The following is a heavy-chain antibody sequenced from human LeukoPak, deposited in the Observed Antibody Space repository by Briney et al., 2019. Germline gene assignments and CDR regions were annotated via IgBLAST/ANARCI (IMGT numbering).Heavy chain of an antibody. J-gene: IGHJ4*02. CDR3: AKGRPDCTTTSCPLSV. CDR2: ITGSGHST. CDR1: GFTFSSYA. V-gene: IGHV3-23*01. D-gene: IGHD2-2*01. Sequence: GGSLRLSCAASGFTFSSYAMSWVRQTPGKGLEWVSTITGSGHSTFYADSVKGRFTIPRDHSEHTLYLQINSLRADDTAVYYCAKGRPDCTTTSCPLSVWGQGTLVTVSS.